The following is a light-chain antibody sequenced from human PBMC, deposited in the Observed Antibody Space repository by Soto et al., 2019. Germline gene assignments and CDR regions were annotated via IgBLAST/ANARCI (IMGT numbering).Light chain of an antibody. V-gene: IGKV1-5*03. J-gene: IGKJ1*01. CDR3: QQHISYPRT. Sequence: DIQMTQSPSTLSASVGDRVIITCRASQSLTNALVWYQQKPGKAPNLLIYKASNLASGVPLRFSGSGYRTEFTLTISNLQPADFATYYCQQHISYPRTFGQGTKVEIK. CDR1: QSLTNA. CDR2: KAS.